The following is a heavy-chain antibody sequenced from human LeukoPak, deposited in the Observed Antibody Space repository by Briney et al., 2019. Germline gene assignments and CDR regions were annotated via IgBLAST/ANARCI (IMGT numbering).Heavy chain of an antibody. J-gene: IGHJ4*02. CDR1: GYTFTSYG. Sequence: ASVKVSCKASGYTFTSYGISWVRQAPGQGLEWMGWISAYNGNTNYAQKLQGRVTMTTDTSTSIAYMELRSLRSDDTAVYYCAISLQHYGSGSYLDFDYWGQGTLVTVSS. CDR2: ISAYNGNT. CDR3: AISLQHYGSGSYLDFDY. V-gene: IGHV1-18*01. D-gene: IGHD3-10*01.